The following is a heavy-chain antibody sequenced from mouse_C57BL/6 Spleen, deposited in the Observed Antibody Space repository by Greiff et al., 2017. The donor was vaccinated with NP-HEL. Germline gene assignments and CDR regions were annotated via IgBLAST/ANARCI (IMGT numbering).Heavy chain of an antibody. V-gene: IGHV5-17*01. CDR1: GFTFSDYG. J-gene: IGHJ1*03. D-gene: IGHD2-3*01. Sequence: EVKLMESGGGLVKPGGSLKLSCAASGFTFSDYGMHWVRQAPEKGLEWVAYISSGSSTIYYADTVKGRFTISRDNAKNTLFLQMTSLRSEDTAMYYCARVITRDGYYWYFDVWGTGTTVTVSS. CDR3: ARVITRDGYYWYFDV. CDR2: ISSGSSTI.